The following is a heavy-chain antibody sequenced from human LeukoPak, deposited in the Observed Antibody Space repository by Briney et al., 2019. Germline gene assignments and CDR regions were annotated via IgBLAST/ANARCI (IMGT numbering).Heavy chain of an antibody. J-gene: IGHJ4*02. CDR1: AFTFSSSA. V-gene: IGHV3-23*01. CDR3: AKQLGYCSDGSCYFPY. Sequence: GGSLRLSCEGSAFTFSSSAMSWVRQAPGKGLEWVSAISNNGGYTYYADSVQGRFTISRDNSKSTLCLQMNSLRAEDTAVYYCAKQLGYCSDGSCYFPYWGQGTLVTVSS. D-gene: IGHD2-15*01. CDR2: ISNNGGYT.